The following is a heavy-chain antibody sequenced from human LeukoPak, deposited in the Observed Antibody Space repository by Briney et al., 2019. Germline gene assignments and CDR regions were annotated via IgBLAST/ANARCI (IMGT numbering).Heavy chain of an antibody. D-gene: IGHD6-6*01. V-gene: IGHV3-74*01. J-gene: IGHJ4*02. CDR1: GFTLSGYW. CDR3: ARGEYIGSSGTLDY. Sequence: PGGSLRLSCAASGFTLSGYWMHWVRQAPGEGLVWVSRMNSDGSSTSYADSVKGRFTISSDNAKNTLYLQMNSLRAEDTAVYYCARGEYIGSSGTLDYWGQGTLVTVSS. CDR2: MNSDGSST.